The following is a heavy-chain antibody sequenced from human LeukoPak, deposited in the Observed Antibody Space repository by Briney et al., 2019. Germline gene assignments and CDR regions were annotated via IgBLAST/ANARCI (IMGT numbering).Heavy chain of an antibody. CDR2: INHSGST. CDR3: ARLMVRGVIITSTQFDP. CDR1: GGSFSGYY. Sequence: SETLSLTCAVYGGSFSGYYWSWIRQPPGKGLEWIGEINHSGSTNYNPSLKSRVTISVDTSKNQFSLKLSSVTAADTAVYYCARLMVRGVIITSTQFDPWGQGTLVTVSS. J-gene: IGHJ5*02. V-gene: IGHV4-34*01. D-gene: IGHD3-10*01.